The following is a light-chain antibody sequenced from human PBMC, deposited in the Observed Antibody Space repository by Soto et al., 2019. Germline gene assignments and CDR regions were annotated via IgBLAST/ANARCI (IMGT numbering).Light chain of an antibody. CDR1: QSLSSGY. CDR2: DAS. V-gene: IGKV3-20*01. Sequence: EIVLTQSPGTVSLSPGERVTLSCRASQSLSSGYLAWYQQKFGQAPRLLIYDASRRATGIPERFSGSGSGTDFNRTINRLEPEDFAVYSCQQYGSSPTFGLATNVDIK. CDR3: QQYGSSPT. J-gene: IGKJ3*01.